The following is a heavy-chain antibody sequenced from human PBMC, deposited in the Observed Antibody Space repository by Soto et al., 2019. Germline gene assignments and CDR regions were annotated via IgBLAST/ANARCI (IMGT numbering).Heavy chain of an antibody. CDR1: GFTFGDYW. V-gene: IGHV3-74*03. CDR3: ATAEVDY. Sequence: HPGGSLRLSCAASGFTFGDYWMHWVRQPPGKGPEWVSRMTGDGRTIQYADSVKGRFTASRDNAKSTLYLQMNSLRADDTAVYYCATAEVDYWGPGTLVTVSS. J-gene: IGHJ4*02. CDR2: MTGDGRTI.